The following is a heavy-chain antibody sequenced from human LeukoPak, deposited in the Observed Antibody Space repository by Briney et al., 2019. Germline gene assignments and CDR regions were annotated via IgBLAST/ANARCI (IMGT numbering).Heavy chain of an antibody. V-gene: IGHV3-21*01. J-gene: IGHJ4*02. CDR3: ASDRDGYNSVGY. CDR1: GFTFSSCS. D-gene: IGHD5-24*01. Sequence: GGSLRLSCAASGFTFSSCSMNWVRQAPGKGLEWVAAISPDSIYKYHADSVKGRFTISRDNAKDSLYLQMNSLRVEDTAVYYCASDRDGYNSVGYWGQGTLVTVSS. CDR2: ISPDSIYK.